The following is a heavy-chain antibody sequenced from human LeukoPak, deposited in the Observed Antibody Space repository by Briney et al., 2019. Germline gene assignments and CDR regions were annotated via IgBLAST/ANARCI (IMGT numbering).Heavy chain of an antibody. CDR3: ARDRGSDADYYASGTYYN. J-gene: IGHJ4*02. CDR1: EFTSNNYA. D-gene: IGHD3-10*01. Sequence: GRSLRPSCTPPEFTSNNYAMHWVRRPPGRGRECGPAISTVGSKKFYADSVKGRFTISRDNSRDTLYLQMNSLRGEDTALYYCARDRGSDADYYASGTYYNWGQGTLVSVSS. CDR2: ISTVGSKK. V-gene: IGHV3-30*04.